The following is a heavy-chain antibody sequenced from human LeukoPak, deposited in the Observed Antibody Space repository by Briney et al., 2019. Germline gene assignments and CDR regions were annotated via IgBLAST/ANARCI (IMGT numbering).Heavy chain of an antibody. CDR2: IRYDGSNK. V-gene: IGHV3-30*02. J-gene: IGHJ4*02. CDR1: GFTFSSYG. D-gene: IGHD6-19*01. CDR3: AKDPNQWLVTPFDY. Sequence: GGSLRLSCAASGFTFSSYGMHWVRQAPGKGLEWVAFIRYDGSNKYYADSVKGRFTISRDNSKNTLYLQMNSLRAEDTAVYYCAKDPNQWLVTPFDYWGQGTLVTVSS.